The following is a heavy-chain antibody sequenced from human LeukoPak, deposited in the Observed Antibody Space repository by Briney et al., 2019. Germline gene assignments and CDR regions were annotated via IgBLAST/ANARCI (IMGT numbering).Heavy chain of an antibody. CDR2: ISGSGGNT. J-gene: IGHJ4*02. D-gene: IGHD3-3*02. V-gene: IGHV3-23*01. CDR1: GFTFSAYT. Sequence: GGSLRLSCAASGFTFSAYTMSWVRQAPGKGLEWVSAISGSGGNTYYADSVKGRFTISRDNSKNTLYLQMDSLRADDTAVYYCAKAAFSRTFYFDYWGQGTLVTASS. CDR3: AKAAFSRTFYFDY.